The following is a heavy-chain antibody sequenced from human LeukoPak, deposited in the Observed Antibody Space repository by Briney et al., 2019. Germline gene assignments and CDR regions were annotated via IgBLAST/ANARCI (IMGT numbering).Heavy chain of an antibody. CDR3: ARVGGAPLGAFDI. Sequence: SETLSPTCSVSGASISSYYWSWIRQSPGKGLEWIGYIYNSGTTNYNPSLKSRVYISKDVSKNQFSLRVTSVTAADTAVYYCARVGGAPLGAFDIWGQGTVVTVSS. J-gene: IGHJ3*02. CDR1: GASISSYY. V-gene: IGHV4-59*01. CDR2: IYNSGTT. D-gene: IGHD3-16*01.